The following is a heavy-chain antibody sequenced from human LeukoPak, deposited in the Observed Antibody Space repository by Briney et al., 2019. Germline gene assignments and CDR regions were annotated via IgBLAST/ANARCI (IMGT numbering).Heavy chain of an antibody. Sequence: GGSLRLSCAASGFNFNTYWMSWVRQAPGKGLEWVANIKQDGSEKYYVDSVKGRFTISRDNAKNSLYLQMNSLRAEDTAVYYCAKDMSGGDCPDYWGQGTLVTVSS. D-gene: IGHD2-21*02. V-gene: IGHV3-7*01. CDR2: IKQDGSEK. CDR3: AKDMSGGDCPDY. J-gene: IGHJ4*02. CDR1: GFNFNTYW.